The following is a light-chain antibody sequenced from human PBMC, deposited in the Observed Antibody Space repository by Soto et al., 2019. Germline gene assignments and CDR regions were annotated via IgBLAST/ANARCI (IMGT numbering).Light chain of an antibody. Sequence: QSVLIQPPSASGTPGQRVTSFCSGSNSNIGSNTVNWYQQLPQLAPKLLIYTNNQRPSGVPDRFSGSKSGTSASLAISGLQSEDEADYYCATWDDSLNGWVFGGGTKLTVL. CDR2: TNN. J-gene: IGLJ3*02. V-gene: IGLV1-44*01. CDR3: ATWDDSLNGWV. CDR1: NSNIGSNT.